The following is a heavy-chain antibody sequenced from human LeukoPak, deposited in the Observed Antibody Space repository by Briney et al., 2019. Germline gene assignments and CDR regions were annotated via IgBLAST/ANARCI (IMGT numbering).Heavy chain of an antibody. Sequence: ASVKVSCKASGYTFTSYAMHWVRQAPGQRLEWMGWINAGNGNTKYSQKFQGRVTITRDTSASTAYMELSSLRSEDTAVYYCARDRRPQLVQTEIDYWSQGTLVTVSS. D-gene: IGHD6-13*01. V-gene: IGHV1-3*01. J-gene: IGHJ4*02. CDR3: ARDRRPQLVQTEIDY. CDR2: INAGNGNT. CDR1: GYTFTSYA.